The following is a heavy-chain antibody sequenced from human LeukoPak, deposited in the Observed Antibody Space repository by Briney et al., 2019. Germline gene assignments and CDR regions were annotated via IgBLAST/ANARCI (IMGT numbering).Heavy chain of an antibody. D-gene: IGHD3-10*01. V-gene: IGHV3-30*18. CDR3: AEGGPLWFGTNYYYYGMDV. J-gene: IGHJ6*02. CDR1: GFTSSSYG. CDR2: ISYDGSNK. Sequence: GGSLRLSCAASGFTSSSYGTHWVREAPGKGLEWVPVISYDGSNKYSVDSVRGRYTISRDNSKSTLYLQMNSVRAEDTAVYYCAEGGPLWFGTNYYYYGMDVWGQGTTLTVSS.